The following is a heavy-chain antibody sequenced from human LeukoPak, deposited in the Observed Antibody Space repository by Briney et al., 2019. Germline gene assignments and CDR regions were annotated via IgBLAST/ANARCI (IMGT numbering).Heavy chain of an antibody. CDR2: IIPIFGTA. Sequence: SVKVSCKASGGTFSSYAISWVRQAPGKELEWMGGIIPIFGTANYAQKFRERLTNTADESTSTDYMELSSLRSEDTAVYYCARDPKDRKVVPAAIHYWYFDLWGRGTLVTVSS. CDR1: GGTFSSYA. J-gene: IGHJ2*01. CDR3: ARDPKDRKVVPAAIHYWYFDL. D-gene: IGHD2-2*02. V-gene: IGHV1-69*13.